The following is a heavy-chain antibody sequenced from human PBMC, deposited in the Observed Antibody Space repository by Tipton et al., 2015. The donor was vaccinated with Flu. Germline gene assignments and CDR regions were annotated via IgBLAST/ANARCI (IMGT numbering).Heavy chain of an antibody. CDR3: ARGVNHAFDL. V-gene: IGHV4-34*01. Sequence: TLSLTCTVYGGSFSGYYWSWIRQSPGQGLEWIGEINHSGSPIYNPSLKSQATISIDTSKDDFSLKLSSVTAADTAVYYCARGVNHAFDLWGQGTLVTVSS. J-gene: IGHJ4*02. D-gene: IGHD1-14*01. CDR1: GGSFSGYY. CDR2: INHSGSP.